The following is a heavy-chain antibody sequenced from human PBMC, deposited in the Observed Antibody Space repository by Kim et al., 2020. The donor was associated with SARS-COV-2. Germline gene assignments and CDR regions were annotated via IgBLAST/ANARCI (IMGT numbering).Heavy chain of an antibody. CDR3: AKALQGAAVFDA. J-gene: IGHJ5*02. Sequence: YSAGSVEGEFTISRDNSKNALSLQMNCLRTEDTALYYCAKALQGAAVFDAWGQGTMVTVSS. V-gene: IGHV3-43*01. D-gene: IGHD2-15*01.